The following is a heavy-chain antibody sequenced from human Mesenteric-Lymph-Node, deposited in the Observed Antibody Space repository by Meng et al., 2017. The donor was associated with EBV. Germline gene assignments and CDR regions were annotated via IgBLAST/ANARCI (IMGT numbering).Heavy chain of an antibody. CDR2: IYWDDDK. J-gene: IGHJ4*02. CDR3: AHRPSGTYYRTFDY. CDR1: GFSLSTDGVG. D-gene: IGHD3-10*01. V-gene: IGHV2-5*02. Sequence: QLTVKESGPTLVKPTQTLTLTCNFSGFSLSTDGVGVAWIRQPPGKALEWLGIIYWDDDKRYSPSLKNRLTITKDTSKNQVVLTMTNMDPVDTATYYCAHRPSGTYYRTFDYWGQGTLVTVSS.